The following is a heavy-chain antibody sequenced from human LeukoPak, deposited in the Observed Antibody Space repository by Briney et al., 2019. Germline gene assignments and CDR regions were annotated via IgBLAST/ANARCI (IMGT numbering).Heavy chain of an antibody. CDR2: IIPMFGTA. J-gene: IGHJ3*02. Sequence: RASVKVSCKASGGTFNTYAINWVRQAPGQGPEWMGGIIPMFGTANYAQKFQGRVTITTDASSNTAYMEMSSLRSDDSAVYFCARALVQPSGAFDIWGQGAMVTVSS. V-gene: IGHV1-69*05. CDR3: ARALVQPSGAFDI. CDR1: GGTFNTYA. D-gene: IGHD1-26*01.